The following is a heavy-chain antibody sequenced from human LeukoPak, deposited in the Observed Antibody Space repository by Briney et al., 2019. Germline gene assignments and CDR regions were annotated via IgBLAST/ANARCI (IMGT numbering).Heavy chain of an antibody. CDR2: ISFDGRDK. CDR1: GFTLNSYI. D-gene: IGHD3-16*01. J-gene: IGHJ4*02. V-gene: IGHV3-30*04. CDR3: ARAYGGLIDY. Sequence: QAGGSLRLSCEASGFTLNSYIMHWVRQAPGKGLEWVALISFDGRDKQYADSVKGRFTISEDNSKNTLYLQMNSLSGDDTSMYFCARAYGGLIDYWGQGTLVTVSS.